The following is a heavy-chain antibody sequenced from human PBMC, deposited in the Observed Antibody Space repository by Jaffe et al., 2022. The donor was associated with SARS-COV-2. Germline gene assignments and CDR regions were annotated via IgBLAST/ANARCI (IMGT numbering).Heavy chain of an antibody. CDR1: GGSISSGSYY. CDR2: IYTSGST. CDR3: ARELPKDRLFDY. D-gene: IGHD1-26*01. J-gene: IGHJ4*02. V-gene: IGHV4-61*02. Sequence: QVQLQESGPGLVKPSQTLSLTCTVSGGSISSGSYYWSWIRQPAGKGLEWIGRIYTSGSTNYNPSLKSRVTISVDTSKNQFSLKLSSVTAADTAVYYCARELPKDRLFDYWGQGTLVTVSS.